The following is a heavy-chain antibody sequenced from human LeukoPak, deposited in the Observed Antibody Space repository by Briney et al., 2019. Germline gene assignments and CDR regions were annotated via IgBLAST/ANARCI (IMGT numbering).Heavy chain of an antibody. V-gene: IGHV3-64*01. D-gene: IGHD2-21*01. CDR1: GFTFSTYA. Sequence: GGPLRLSCVASGFTFSTYAMQWVRKAPGKGQEYVSSITGDGCTTYYTNPVKGRFTISRDNSKNTLYLQMGSLRPEDMAVYYCARRVISRAFDIWGQGTMVTVSS. J-gene: IGHJ3*02. CDR2: ITGDGCTT. CDR3: ARRVISRAFDI.